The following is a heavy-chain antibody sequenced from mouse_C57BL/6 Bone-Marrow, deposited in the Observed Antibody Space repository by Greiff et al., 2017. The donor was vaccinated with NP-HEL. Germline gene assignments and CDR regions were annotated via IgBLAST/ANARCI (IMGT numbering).Heavy chain of an antibody. CDR2: IWCGGST. CDR1: GFSLTSYG. J-gene: IGHJ4*01. Sequence: VQLQQSGPGLVQPSQCLSLSCTVSGFSLTSYGVHWVRQSPGKGLEWLGVIWCGGSTDYNAAFISRLSISTVNSKSQVFCKKNRLQADDTAKYYGARGTMSRTGAMDYWGQGTSVTVSS. CDR3: ARGTMSRTGAMDY. D-gene: IGHD2-4*01. V-gene: IGHV2-2*01.